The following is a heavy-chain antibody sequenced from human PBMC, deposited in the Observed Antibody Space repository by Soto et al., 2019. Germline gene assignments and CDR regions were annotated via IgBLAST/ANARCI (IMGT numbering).Heavy chain of an antibody. CDR3: ARPWGHYYYYYYMDV. Sequence: EVQLVESGGGLVKPGGSLRLSCAASGFTFSSYSMNWVRQAPGKGLEWVSSISSSSSYIYYADSVQGRFTISRDNAKNSLYLQMNSLRAEDTAVYSCARPWGHYYYYYYMDVWGKGTTVTVSS. J-gene: IGHJ6*03. V-gene: IGHV3-21*01. CDR1: GFTFSSYS. D-gene: IGHD7-27*01. CDR2: ISSSSSYI.